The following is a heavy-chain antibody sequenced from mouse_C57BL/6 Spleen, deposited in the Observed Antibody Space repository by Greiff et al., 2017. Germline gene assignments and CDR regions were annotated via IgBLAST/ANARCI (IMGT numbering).Heavy chain of an antibody. CDR2: INPNNGGT. CDR3: ARRGENYFDY. Sequence: EVQLQQSGPELVKPGASVKISCKASGYTFTDYYMNWVKQSHGKSLEWIGDINPNNGGTSYTQKFKGKATLTLDKSSSTAYLELRSLTSEDSAVYYCARRGENYFDYWGQGTTLTVSS. CDR1: GYTFTDYY. V-gene: IGHV1-26*01. J-gene: IGHJ2*01.